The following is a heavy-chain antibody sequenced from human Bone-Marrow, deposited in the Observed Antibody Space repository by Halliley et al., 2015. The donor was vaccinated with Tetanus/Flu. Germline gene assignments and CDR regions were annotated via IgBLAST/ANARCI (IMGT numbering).Heavy chain of an antibody. CDR2: YYSGS. Sequence: YYSGSYSLPSLKGRVTISLDPSKNQFSLNLSSVTAADTAVYYCARTFWYCSSPSCQPNWFDAWGQGTLVTVSS. J-gene: IGHJ5*02. D-gene: IGHD2-2*01. V-gene: IGHV4-30-2*05. CDR3: ARTFWYCSSPSCQPNWFDA.